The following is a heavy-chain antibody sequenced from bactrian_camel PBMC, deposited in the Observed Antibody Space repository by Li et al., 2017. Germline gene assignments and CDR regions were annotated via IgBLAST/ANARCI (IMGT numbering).Heavy chain of an antibody. Sequence: DVQLVESGGGSVQAGGSLRLSCAASGFTFSTYGLSWVRQAPGKGLEWVSSIDAGLGNTYYADSVKGRFTISQDNAKNTIYLQMNSLKPEDTAMYYCVKDQTPYGEGPNGDFGYWGQGTQVTVS. CDR3: VKDQTPYGEGPNGDFGY. D-gene: IGHD5*01. CDR1: GFTFSTYG. V-gene: IGHV3S40*01. J-gene: IGHJ6*01. CDR2: IDAGLGNT.